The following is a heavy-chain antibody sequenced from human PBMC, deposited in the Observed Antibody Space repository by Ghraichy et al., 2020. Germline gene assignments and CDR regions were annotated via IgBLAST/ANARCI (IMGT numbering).Heavy chain of an antibody. CDR3: ARPMTVVSEPYYYGMDV. CDR1: GFTFSSYS. CDR2: ISGSSNTI. Sequence: GGSLRLSCAASGFTFSSYSMNWVRQAPGKGLEWVSYISGSSNTIYYADSVKGRFTISRDNAKNSLHLQMNSLRDEDTAVYYCARPMTVVSEPYYYGMDVWRQGTTVTVSS. V-gene: IGHV3-48*02. J-gene: IGHJ6*02. D-gene: IGHD3-22*01.